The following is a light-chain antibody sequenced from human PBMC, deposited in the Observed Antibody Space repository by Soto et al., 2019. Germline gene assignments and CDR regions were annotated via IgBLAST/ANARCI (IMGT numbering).Light chain of an antibody. CDR1: QSVSSY. J-gene: IGKJ5*01. V-gene: IGKV3-15*01. Sequence: EIAMTQSKATLSVSPGERATISCRASQSVSSYLAWYQKKRGQAPRLLIYGASTRATGIPARFSGSGSGTEFTLTISSLQSEDFAVYYCQQYNDWPPITFGQGRRLEIK. CDR2: GAS. CDR3: QQYNDWPPIT.